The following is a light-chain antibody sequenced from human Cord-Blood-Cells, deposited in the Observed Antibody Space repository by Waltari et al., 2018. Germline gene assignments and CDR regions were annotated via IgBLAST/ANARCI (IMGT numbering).Light chain of an antibody. J-gene: IGLJ2*01. CDR1: SSHVGGYTY. V-gene: IGLV2-14*01. CDR3: SSYTSSSTVV. CDR2: EVS. Sequence: QSALTQPASVSGSPGQSITIPCTGTSSHVGGYTYVSWYQQHPGKAPKLMIYEVSNRPSGVSNRFSGSKSGNTASLTISGLQAEDEADYYCSSYTSSSTVVFGGGTKLTVL.